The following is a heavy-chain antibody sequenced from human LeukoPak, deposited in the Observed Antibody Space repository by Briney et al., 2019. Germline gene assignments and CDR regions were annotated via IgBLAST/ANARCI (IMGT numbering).Heavy chain of an antibody. CDR2: IYYSGNT. CDR1: GGSISDYY. J-gene: IGHJ3*02. D-gene: IGHD3-22*01. V-gene: IGHV4-59*01. CDR3: AGEDYFDSSGYASWRFDI. Sequence: SETLSRTCTASGGSISDYYWTWIRQPPGKGLEWIGHIYYSGNTIYNPSLKSRVTISVDTSKNQFSLKLTSVTTADTAVYYCAGEDYFDSSGYASWRFDIWGQGTMVTVSS.